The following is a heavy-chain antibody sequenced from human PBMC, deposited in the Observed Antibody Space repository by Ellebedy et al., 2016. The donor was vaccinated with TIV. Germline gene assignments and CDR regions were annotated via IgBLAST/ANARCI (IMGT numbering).Heavy chain of an antibody. CDR2: IYYSGST. V-gene: IGHV4-31*03. Sequence: SETLSLXXTVSGGSISSGSYYWSWIRQHPGKGLEWIGYIYYSGSTYYNPSLRSRVTLSLDRSKNQVSLELSSVTAADTAVYYCARTDLRYGMDVWGQGTTVTVSS. CDR1: GGSISSGSYY. D-gene: IGHD3-16*01. CDR3: ARTDLRYGMDV. J-gene: IGHJ6*02.